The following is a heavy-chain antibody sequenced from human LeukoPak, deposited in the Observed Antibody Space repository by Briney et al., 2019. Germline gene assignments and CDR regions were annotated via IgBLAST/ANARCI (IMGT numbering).Heavy chain of an antibody. CDR2: VSHNGGST. J-gene: IGHJ4*02. CDR3: AKMSSSWSTYLFGY. V-gene: IGHV3-23*01. CDR1: GFTFISYG. Sequence: PGGSLRLSCGASGFTFISYGMSWVREVPGRGLEWVSGVSHNGGSTNYADSVKGRFTISRDNSKNTLYLQMNTLRPEDTAVYYCAKMSSSWSTYLFGYWGRGTLVTVSS. D-gene: IGHD6-6*01.